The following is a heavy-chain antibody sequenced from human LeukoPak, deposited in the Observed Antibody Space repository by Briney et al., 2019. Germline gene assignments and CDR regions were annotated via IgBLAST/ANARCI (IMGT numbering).Heavy chain of an antibody. CDR3: ARDRPTSLYGDHAHDASDI. D-gene: IGHD4-17*01. CDR2: IDYRGNT. CDR1: GGSVSSGRFY. V-gene: IGHV4-31*03. J-gene: IGHJ3*02. Sequence: PSETLSLTCTVPGGSVSSGRFYWSWLRQQPGKGLEWIGYIDYRGNTHYNPSLESRVTISIDTSRNQFSLKVRSVTAADTAVYYCARDRPTSLYGDHAHDASDIWGQGTMVTVSS.